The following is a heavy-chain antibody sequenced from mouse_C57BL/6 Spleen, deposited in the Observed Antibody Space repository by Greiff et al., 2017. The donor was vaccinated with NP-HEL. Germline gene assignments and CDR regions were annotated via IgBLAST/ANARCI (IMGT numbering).Heavy chain of an antibody. V-gene: IGHV5-17*01. CDR3: ARFDPKGDY. Sequence: DVKLVESGGGLVKPGGSLKLSCAASGFTFSDYGMHWVRQAPEKGLEWVAYISSGSSTIYYADTVKGRFTISRDNAKNTLFLQMTCLRSEDTAMYYCARFDPKGDYWGQGTTLTVSS. CDR1: GFTFSDYG. J-gene: IGHJ2*01. CDR2: ISSGSSTI.